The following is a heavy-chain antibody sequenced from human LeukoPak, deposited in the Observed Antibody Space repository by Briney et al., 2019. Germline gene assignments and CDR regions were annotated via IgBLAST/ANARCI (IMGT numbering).Heavy chain of an antibody. J-gene: IGHJ4*02. CDR3: AKVQATVVTSVADY. CDR2: ISYGGSNK. CDR1: GFTFSSYG. D-gene: IGHD4-23*01. V-gene: IGHV3-30*18. Sequence: PGRSLRHSCAASGFTFSSYGMHWVRQAPGKGLEWVAVISYGGSNKYYADSVKGRFTISRDNSKNTLYLQMTSLRAEDTAVYYCAKVQATVVTSVADYWGQGTLVTVSS.